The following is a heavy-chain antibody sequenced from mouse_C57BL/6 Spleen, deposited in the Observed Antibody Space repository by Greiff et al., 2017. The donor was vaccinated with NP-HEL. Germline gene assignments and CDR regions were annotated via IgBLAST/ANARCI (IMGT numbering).Heavy chain of an antibody. D-gene: IGHD2-12*01. V-gene: IGHV5-4*01. CDR3: ARDEAYYNSFAY. CDR2: ISDGGSYT. Sequence: EVKVVESGGGLVKPGGSLKLSCAASGFTFSSYAMSWVRQTPEKRLEWVATISDGGSYTYYPDNVKGRFTISRDNAKNNLYLQMSHLKSEDTAMYYCARDEAYYNSFAYWGQGTLVTVSA. J-gene: IGHJ3*01. CDR1: GFTFSSYA.